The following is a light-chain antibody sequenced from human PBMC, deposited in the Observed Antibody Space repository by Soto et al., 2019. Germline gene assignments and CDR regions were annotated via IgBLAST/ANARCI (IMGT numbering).Light chain of an antibody. CDR3: QQYNNWPPWT. Sequence: EIVMTQSPATLSVSPGERATLSCRASQSISSNLAWYQQKPGQAPRLLIYGESTRATGIPARFSGSGSGTEFTITISRMQSEDFAVYYCQQYNNWPPWTFGQGTKVEIK. CDR1: QSISSN. J-gene: IGKJ1*01. V-gene: IGKV3D-15*01. CDR2: GES.